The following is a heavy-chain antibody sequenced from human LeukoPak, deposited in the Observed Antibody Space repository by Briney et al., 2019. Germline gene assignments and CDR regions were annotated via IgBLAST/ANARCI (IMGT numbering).Heavy chain of an antibody. Sequence: GGSLRLSCAASGFTFSNHWMHWVRQAPGKGLMWVSRINRDGSRTDYADSVKGRFTISRDDAKNTLYLQVSSLRAEDTAVYFCARGGSDTAMAHDYWGQGTLVTVSS. D-gene: IGHD5-18*01. CDR3: ARGGSDTAMAHDY. CDR1: GFTFSNHW. CDR2: INRDGSRT. J-gene: IGHJ4*02. V-gene: IGHV3-74*01.